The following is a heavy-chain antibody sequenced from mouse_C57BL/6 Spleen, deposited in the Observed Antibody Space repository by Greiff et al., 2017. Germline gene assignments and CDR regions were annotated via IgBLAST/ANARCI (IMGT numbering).Heavy chain of an antibody. CDR2: IYPGDGDT. CDR1: GYAFSSYW. D-gene: IGHD1-1*01. V-gene: IGHV1-80*01. CDR3: ARWDSITYYGSSYDAMDY. Sequence: VQLKQSGAELVKPGASVKISCKASGYAFSSYWMNWVKQRPGKGLSWIGQIYPGDGDTNYNGKFKGKATLTADKSSSTAYMQLSSLTSEDSAVYFCARWDSITYYGSSYDAMDYWGQGTSVTVSS. J-gene: IGHJ4*01.